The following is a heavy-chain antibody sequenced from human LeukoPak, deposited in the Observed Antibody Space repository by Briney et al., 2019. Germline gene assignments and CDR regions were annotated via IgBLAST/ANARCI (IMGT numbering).Heavy chain of an antibody. CDR1: GGSFSGYY. CDR3: ARGTGSGSYFHG. CDR2: INRGGDT. J-gene: IGHJ1*01. V-gene: IGHV4-34*01. D-gene: IGHD3-10*01. Sequence: SETLSLTCAVYGGSFSGYYWSWIRQPPGKGLEWIGEINRGGDTNYNPSLKSRATISVDTSKSQFSLKLSSVTAADTAVYYCARGTGSGSYFHGWGQGTLVTVSS.